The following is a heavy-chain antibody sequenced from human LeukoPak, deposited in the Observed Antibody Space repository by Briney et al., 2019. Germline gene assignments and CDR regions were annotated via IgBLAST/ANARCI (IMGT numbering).Heavy chain of an antibody. J-gene: IGHJ4*02. CDR2: IYSGGST. V-gene: IGHV3-53*01. Sequence: GGSLRLSCAASGFTVSSNYMSWVRQAPGKGLEWVSVIYSGGSTYYADSVKGRFTISRDNSKNTLYLQMNSLRAEDTAVYYCAKDQAPTGYCGGDCYGYYFDYWGQGTLVTVSS. D-gene: IGHD2-21*01. CDR1: GFTVSSNY. CDR3: AKDQAPTGYCGGDCYGYYFDY.